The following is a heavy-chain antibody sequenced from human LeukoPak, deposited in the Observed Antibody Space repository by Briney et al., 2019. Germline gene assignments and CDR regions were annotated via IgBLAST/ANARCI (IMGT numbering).Heavy chain of an antibody. CDR2: TSSDLNVK. D-gene: IGHD2-15*01. J-gene: IGHJ4*02. Sequence: GGSLRLSCAASGFTFRNYVIHWVRQAPGKGLEWVAVTSSDLNVKLYADSVKGRFTITRDNARNSLFLQMNSLRAEDTAVYYCAREDGYCSGGNCYSYFDSWGQGTLVTVSS. CDR3: AREDGYCSGGNCYSYFDS. V-gene: IGHV3-30-3*01. CDR1: GFTFRNYV.